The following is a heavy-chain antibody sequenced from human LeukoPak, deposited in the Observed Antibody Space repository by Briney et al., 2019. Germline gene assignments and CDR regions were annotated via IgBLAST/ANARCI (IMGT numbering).Heavy chain of an antibody. CDR1: GGTFSSYA. Sequence: GASVKVSCKASGGTFSSYAISWVRQAPGQGLEWMGGIIPIFGTANYAQKFQGRVMITADESTSTAYMELSSLRSEDTAVYYCEVVIGNYGMDVWGQGTTVTVSS. V-gene: IGHV1-69*13. D-gene: IGHD3-22*01. CDR2: IIPIFGTA. CDR3: EVVIGNYGMDV. J-gene: IGHJ6*02.